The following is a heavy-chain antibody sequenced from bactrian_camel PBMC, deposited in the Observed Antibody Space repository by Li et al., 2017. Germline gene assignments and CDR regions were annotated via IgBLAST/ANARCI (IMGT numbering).Heavy chain of an antibody. J-gene: IGHJ4*01. CDR2: IFTGGGST. V-gene: IGHV3S40*01. CDR3: AAAVGLPAASAHSSPLQAASYNH. CDR1: GYTSSGNF. Sequence: VQLVESGGGSVQAGGSLRLSCATSGYTSSGNFIAWFRQAPGKEREGVAAIFTGGGSTYYVESVKGRFTISRDNAKNSVYLQMNSLKPEDTAMYYCAAAVGLPAASAHSSPLQAASYNHWGQGTQVTVS.